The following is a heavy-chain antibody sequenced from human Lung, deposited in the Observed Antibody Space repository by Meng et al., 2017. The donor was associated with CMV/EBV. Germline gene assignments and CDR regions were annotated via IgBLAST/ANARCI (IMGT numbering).Heavy chain of an antibody. V-gene: IGHV4-31*03. D-gene: IGHD5-24*01. CDR3: AREAGRDGYATPKFDY. Sequence: QAQVPGWGHGLVKTSQTLSLPCTVLGGSSGSGVSYWSWIRQNPGKGLEWIGYTYYTGSTFYNPSLKSRVTISVDTSKNQFSLKLIPATAADTAVYYCAREAGRDGYATPKFDYWGQGTLVTVSS. CDR1: GGSSGSGVSY. CDR2: TYYTGST. J-gene: IGHJ4*02.